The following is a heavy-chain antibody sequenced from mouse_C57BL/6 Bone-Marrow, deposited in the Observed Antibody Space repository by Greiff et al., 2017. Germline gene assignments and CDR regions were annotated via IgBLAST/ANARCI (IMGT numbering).Heavy chain of an antibody. CDR3: ARPSMIRGYYFDY. D-gene: IGHD2-4*01. CDR1: GFTFSDYY. Sequence: EVQLVESGGGLVQPGGSLKLSCAASGFTFSDYYMYWVRQTPEKRLEWVAYLSNGGGSTYYPDTVKGRFTISRDNAKNTLYLQMSRLKSEDTAMYYCARPSMIRGYYFDYWGQGTTLTVSS. CDR2: LSNGGGST. V-gene: IGHV5-12*01. J-gene: IGHJ2*01.